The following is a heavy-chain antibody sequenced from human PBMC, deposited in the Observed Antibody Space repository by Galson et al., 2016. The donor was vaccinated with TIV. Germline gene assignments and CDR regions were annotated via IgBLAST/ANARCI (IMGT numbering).Heavy chain of an antibody. CDR1: GGTFSSFV. V-gene: IGHV1-69*01. Sequence: SCKASGGTFSSFVVTWVRQAPGQGLEWMGGIIPLFGEAHYAQKFQGRVTITADESSGTVYMELSSLRSEDTAVYYCATDRNTAMDTYHYYYGMDVWGQGTTVTVSS. D-gene: IGHD5-18*01. CDR3: ATDRNTAMDTYHYYYGMDV. CDR2: IIPLFGEA. J-gene: IGHJ6*02.